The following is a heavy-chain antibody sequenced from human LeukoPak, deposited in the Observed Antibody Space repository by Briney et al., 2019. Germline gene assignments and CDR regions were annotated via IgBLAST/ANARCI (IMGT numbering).Heavy chain of an antibody. CDR3: ARTDWSMLEY. J-gene: IGHJ4*02. CDR1: GYIFTAYY. D-gene: IGHD1-1*01. CDR2: INPNSGDT. V-gene: IGHV1-2*02. Sequence: ASVKVSCKASGYIFTAYYIHWVRQAPGQGLEWMGWINPNSGDTNFAQKFQGRVAMTRDASISTVYMELSRLTFDDTAVYYCARTDWSMLEYWGQGTLVTVSS.